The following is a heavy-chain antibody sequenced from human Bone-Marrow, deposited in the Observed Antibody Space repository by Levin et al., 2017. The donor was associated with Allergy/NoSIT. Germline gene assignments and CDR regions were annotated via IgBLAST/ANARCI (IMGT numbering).Heavy chain of an antibody. CDR3: ARDQFRRATIGARWFDP. Sequence: GESLKISCAASGFTFSNSWMSWVRQAPGKGLEWVANIKEDGSEKYYVDSVKGRFTISRDNAKNSLYVQMNSLRADDTAVYYCARDQFRRATIGARWFDPWGQGTLVTVSS. V-gene: IGHV3-7*01. J-gene: IGHJ5*02. D-gene: IGHD5-24*01. CDR2: IKEDGSEK. CDR1: GFTFSNSW.